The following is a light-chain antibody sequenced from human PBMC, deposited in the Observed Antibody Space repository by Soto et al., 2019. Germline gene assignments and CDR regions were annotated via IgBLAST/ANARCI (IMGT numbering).Light chain of an antibody. Sequence: QSVLTQPPSVSGAPGQRVTISCTGNNSNLGAGYDVHWYQQLPGAAPKLVIFGNRNRPSGVPERFSGSKSGTSASLAITGIQAEDEADYYCKAYDESLTAFVFGGGTQLTVL. CDR1: NSNLGAGYD. CDR2: GNR. CDR3: KAYDESLTAFV. V-gene: IGLV1-40*01. J-gene: IGLJ3*02.